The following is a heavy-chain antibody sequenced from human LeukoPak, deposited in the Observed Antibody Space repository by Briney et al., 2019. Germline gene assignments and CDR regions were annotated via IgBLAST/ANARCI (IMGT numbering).Heavy chain of an antibody. J-gene: IGHJ4*02. CDR1: GFTFSSYA. Sequence: GRSLRLSCAASGFTFSSYAMHWVRQAPGKGLEWVAVISYDGSNKYYADSVKGRFTISRDNSKNTLYLQMNSLRAEDTAVYYCARELLWFGGFDYWGQGTLVTVSS. CDR3: ARELLWFGGFDY. D-gene: IGHD3-10*01. V-gene: IGHV3-30-3*01. CDR2: ISYDGSNK.